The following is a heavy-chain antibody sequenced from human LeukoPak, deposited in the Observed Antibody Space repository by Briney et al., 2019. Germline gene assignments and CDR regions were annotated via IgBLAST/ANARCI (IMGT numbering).Heavy chain of an antibody. J-gene: IGHJ4*02. Sequence: ASVKVSCKASGYTFTSYYMHWVRQAPGQGLEWMGIINPSGGSTSYAQKFEGRVTMTRDTSTSTVYMELSSLRSEDAAVYYCAKGERHLGSSWYSLYFDYWGQGTLVTVSS. V-gene: IGHV1-46*01. CDR3: AKGERHLGSSWYSLYFDY. CDR2: INPSGGST. D-gene: IGHD6-13*01. CDR1: GYTFTSYY.